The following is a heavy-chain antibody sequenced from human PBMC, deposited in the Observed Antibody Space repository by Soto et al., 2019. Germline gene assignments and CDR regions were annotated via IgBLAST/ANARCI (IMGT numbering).Heavy chain of an antibody. V-gene: IGHV4-39*07. Sequence: SETLSLTCAVSGDSISASSNFYWAWLLQPPGKGLEWIGTIYYTGNTFYSPSLKSRVTISVDTSKNQFSLKLSSVTAADTAVYYCARGSIVGATAVQHFDYWGQGTLVTVSS. CDR1: GDSISASSNFY. CDR2: IYYTGNT. CDR3: ARGSIVGATAVQHFDY. D-gene: IGHD1-26*01. J-gene: IGHJ4*02.